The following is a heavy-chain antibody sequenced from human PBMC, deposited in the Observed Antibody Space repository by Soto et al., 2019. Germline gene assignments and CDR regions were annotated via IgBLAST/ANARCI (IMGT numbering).Heavy chain of an antibody. Sequence: QVQLVQSGAEVKKPGSSMKISCKALGGSFSDYAISWVRQAPGQGLEWMGGIIPIFGTPNYGQKFQDRVTFTAHESTNTAYMELSRLTSEDMAVYYCARDRAPRGWSYLDLWGQGTQVTVSS. CDR1: GGSFSDYA. J-gene: IGHJ4*02. CDR2: IIPIFGTP. CDR3: ARDRAPRGWSYLDL. V-gene: IGHV1-69*01. D-gene: IGHD2-15*01.